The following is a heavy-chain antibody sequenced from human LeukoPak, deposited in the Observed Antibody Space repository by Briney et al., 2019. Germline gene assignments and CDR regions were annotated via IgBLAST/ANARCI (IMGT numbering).Heavy chain of an antibody. Sequence: PSGTLSLTCTVSGGSISSYYWSWIRQPAGKGLEWIGRIYTSGSTNYNPSLKSRVTMSVDTSKNQFSLKLSSVTAADTAVYYCARSGLGYYYYYYYMDVWGKGTTVTVSS. CDR3: ARSGLGYYYYYYYMDV. J-gene: IGHJ6*03. V-gene: IGHV4-4*07. CDR2: IYTSGST. CDR1: GGSISSYY. D-gene: IGHD1-26*01.